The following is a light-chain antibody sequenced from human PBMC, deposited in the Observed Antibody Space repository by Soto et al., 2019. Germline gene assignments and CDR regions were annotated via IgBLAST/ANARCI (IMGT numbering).Light chain of an antibody. CDR1: QDIRKY. Sequence: DIQMTQSPASLSASVGDTVTITCKASQDIRKYLNWYQQKAGEAHKLLIYDASNLATGVPSRFSGGGSRTDFTLTISSLQPEDVATYYCQQYDNAPLTFGGGTKVGIK. J-gene: IGKJ4*02. CDR2: DAS. V-gene: IGKV1-33*01. CDR3: QQYDNAPLT.